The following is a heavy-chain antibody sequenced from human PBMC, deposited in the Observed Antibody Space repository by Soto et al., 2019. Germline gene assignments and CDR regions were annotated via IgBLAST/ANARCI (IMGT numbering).Heavy chain of an antibody. J-gene: IGHJ6*02. D-gene: IGHD3-22*01. V-gene: IGHV1-69*01. Sequence: QVQLVQSGAEVKKPGSSVKVSCKASGGTFSSYAISWVRQAPGQGLEWMGGVIPFFGTANYAQKFQGRVTNTADESTSTAYSELSSLRSEDTAVYYCARDKVGYYDSSGYYRVSVPPDYYYGMDVWGQGTTVTVSS. CDR2: VIPFFGTA. CDR3: ARDKVGYYDSSGYYRVSVPPDYYYGMDV. CDR1: GGTFSSYA.